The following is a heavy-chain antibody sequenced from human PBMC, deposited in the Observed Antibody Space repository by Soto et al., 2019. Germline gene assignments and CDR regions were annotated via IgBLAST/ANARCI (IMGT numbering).Heavy chain of an antibody. Sequence: QVQLQESGPGLLKPSQTLSLTCTVSGGSISSGGYYWSWIRQHPGMGLEWIGYIYYSGSTFYNPSRRSRVTIALDTSKNQFSLKLNSVTAADTAVYYCAREAVAGTIDYWGQGTLVTVSS. D-gene: IGHD6-19*01. CDR3: AREAVAGTIDY. CDR1: GGSISSGGYY. CDR2: IYYSGST. V-gene: IGHV4-31*03. J-gene: IGHJ4*02.